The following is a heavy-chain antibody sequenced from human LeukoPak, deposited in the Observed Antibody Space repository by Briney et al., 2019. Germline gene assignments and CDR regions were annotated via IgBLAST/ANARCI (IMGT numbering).Heavy chain of an antibody. V-gene: IGHV3-30*01. Sequence: PGGSLRLSCAASGFTFSSYPMHWVRQAPGKGLEWVAVVSDDGNKKFDADFVKGRFTISRDNSKNTLYLRTNSLRGEDTAVYYCARGQLLLEGYFYYMDVWGKGTTVTVSS. CDR2: VSDDGNKK. CDR1: GFTFSSYP. CDR3: ARGQLLLEGYFYYMDV. J-gene: IGHJ6*03. D-gene: IGHD2-2*01.